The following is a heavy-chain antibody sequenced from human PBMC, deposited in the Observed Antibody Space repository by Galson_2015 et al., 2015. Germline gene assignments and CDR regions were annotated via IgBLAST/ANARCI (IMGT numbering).Heavy chain of an antibody. CDR1: GFTFSSYG. J-gene: IGHJ6*02. Sequence: SLRLSCAASGFTFSSYGMHWVRQAPGKGLEWVAVISYDGSNKYYADSVEGRFTISRDNSKNTLYLQMNSLRAEDTAVYYCAKDLNLSDSSGYYYYYYYGMDVWGQGTTVTVSS. V-gene: IGHV3-30*18. CDR2: ISYDGSNK. D-gene: IGHD3-22*01. CDR3: AKDLNLSDSSGYYYYYYYGMDV.